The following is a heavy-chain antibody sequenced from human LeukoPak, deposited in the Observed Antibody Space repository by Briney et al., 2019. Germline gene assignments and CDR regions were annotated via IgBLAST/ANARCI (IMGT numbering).Heavy chain of an antibody. D-gene: IGHD6-6*01. CDR3: ARGHIAARSYYYYYYMDV. J-gene: IGHJ6*03. V-gene: IGHV4-38-2*02. CDR2: IYHSGST. CDR1: GYSISSGYY. Sequence: SETLSLTCTVSGYSISSGYYWGWIRQPLGKGLEWIGSIYHSGSTYYNPSLKSRVTISVDTSKNQFSLKLSSVTAADTAVYYCARGHIAARSYYYYYYMDVWGKGTTVTVSS.